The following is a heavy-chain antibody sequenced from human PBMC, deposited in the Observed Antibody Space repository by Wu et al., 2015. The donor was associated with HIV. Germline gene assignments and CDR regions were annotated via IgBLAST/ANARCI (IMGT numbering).Heavy chain of an antibody. CDR3: ARVHGYTYGKDGAFDV. V-gene: IGHV1-2*02. Sequence: QAQLVQSGAEVKKSGASVKVSCKASGYIFSGYYIHWVRQAPGQGLEWMGWSNPNIGDSDYAQRFRGRVTMATDTSIDTAYMDLNRLTSDDTAIYYCARVHGYTYGKDGAFDVWGQGTVVTVSS. CDR1: GYIFSGYY. D-gene: IGHD5-18*01. J-gene: IGHJ3*01. CDR2: SNPNIGDS.